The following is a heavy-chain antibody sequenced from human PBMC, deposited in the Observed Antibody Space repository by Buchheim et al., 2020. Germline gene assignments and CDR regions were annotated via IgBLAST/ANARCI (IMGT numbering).Heavy chain of an antibody. CDR1: GGSFSGYY. CDR3: ARDLRFLEWLPSYGMDV. V-gene: IGHV4-59*10. Sequence: QVQLQQWGAGLLKPSETLSLTCAVYGGSFSGYYWSWIRQPAGKGLEWIGRIYTSGSTNYNPSLKSRVTMSVDTSQNQFPLKLSSVTAADTAVYYCARDLRFLEWLPSYGMDVWGQGTT. CDR2: IYTSGST. D-gene: IGHD3-3*01. J-gene: IGHJ6*02.